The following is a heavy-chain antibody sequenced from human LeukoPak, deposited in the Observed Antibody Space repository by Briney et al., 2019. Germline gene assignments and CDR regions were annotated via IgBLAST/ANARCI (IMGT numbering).Heavy chain of an antibody. CDR1: RGSFSGYY. CDR2: INHSGST. D-gene: IGHD6-13*01. Sequence: SETLSLTCAVYRGSFSGYYWNWIRQPPGKGLEWIGEINHSGSTNYNPSLKSRVTISVDTSKNQFSLKLSSVTAADTAVYYCATRSSWYHFDYWGQGTLVTVSS. CDR3: ATRSSWYHFDY. V-gene: IGHV4-34*01. J-gene: IGHJ4*02.